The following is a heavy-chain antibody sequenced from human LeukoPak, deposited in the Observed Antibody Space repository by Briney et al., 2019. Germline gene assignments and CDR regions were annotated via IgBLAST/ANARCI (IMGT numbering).Heavy chain of an antibody. Sequence: ASVTVSCKASGWTFTGYYLHWVRQAPGQGLEWMGWINPNSGGTDYAQKFQGRVTMTRDTSISTAYMELSSLRSDDTAVYYCARAGYSYGYYGMDVWGQGTAVIVSS. V-gene: IGHV1-2*02. CDR1: GWTFTGYY. J-gene: IGHJ6*02. CDR3: ARAGYSYGYYGMDV. CDR2: INPNSGGT. D-gene: IGHD5-18*01.